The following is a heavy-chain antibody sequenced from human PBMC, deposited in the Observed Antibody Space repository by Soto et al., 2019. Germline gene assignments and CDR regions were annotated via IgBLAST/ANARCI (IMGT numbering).Heavy chain of an antibody. J-gene: IGHJ4*02. V-gene: IGHV4-4*07. CDR1: GDSISIYY. D-gene: IGHD2-2*02. CDR2: LYPSGNT. CDR3: ARAHCTGTSCYTLGY. Sequence: SETLSLTCTVSGDSISIYYWSWIRQPAGKGLEWIGRLYPSGNTNYNPSLKSRVTMSVDTSKNQFSLQLSSVTAADTAVYYCARAHCTGTSCYTLGYWGQGALVTVSS.